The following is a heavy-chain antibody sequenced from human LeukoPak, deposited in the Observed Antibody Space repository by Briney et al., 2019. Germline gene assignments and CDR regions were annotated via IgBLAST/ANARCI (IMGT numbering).Heavy chain of an antibody. Sequence: SETLSLTCTVSGGSISDYYWSWIRQSPGKGLEWIGYIYHSGTTNYNPSLKSRVTISVDTSKNQFSLKLSSVTAADTAVYYCARELRYDNSDSGAFWGQGTVVTVSS. J-gene: IGHJ3*01. CDR3: ARELRYDNSDSGAF. V-gene: IGHV4-59*01. CDR2: IYHSGTT. CDR1: GGSISDYY. D-gene: IGHD3-22*01.